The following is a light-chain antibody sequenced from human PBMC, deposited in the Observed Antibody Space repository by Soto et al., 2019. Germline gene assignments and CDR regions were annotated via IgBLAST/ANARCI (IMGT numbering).Light chain of an antibody. CDR1: QGISSY. CDR3: QQYYSYPYT. J-gene: IGKJ2*01. Sequence: AIRMTQSPSSLSASTGDRVTITCRASQGISSYLAWYQQKPGKAPKLLIYAASTLQSVVPSRFSGSGSGTDFTLTIICLQSEDFATCECQQYYSYPYTFGQRNKLETK. CDR2: AAS. V-gene: IGKV1-8*01.